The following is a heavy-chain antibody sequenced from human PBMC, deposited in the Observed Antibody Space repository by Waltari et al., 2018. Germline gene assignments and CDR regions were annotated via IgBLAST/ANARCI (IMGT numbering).Heavy chain of an antibody. CDR3: VKDRTTVPGNVNWFDP. J-gene: IGHJ5*02. D-gene: IGHD6-19*01. CDR2: IGGSGGNT. V-gene: IGHV3-23*01. Sequence: EVQLLESGGGLVQPGGSRRLSCKASGFTFDVYAMNWVRQAPGQGLGWVAVIGGSGGNTFYADSVKGRFTISRDNSKNMVYLQMNTLRVEDTATYFCVKDRTTVPGNVNWFDPWGQGTLLTVSS. CDR1: GFTFDVYA.